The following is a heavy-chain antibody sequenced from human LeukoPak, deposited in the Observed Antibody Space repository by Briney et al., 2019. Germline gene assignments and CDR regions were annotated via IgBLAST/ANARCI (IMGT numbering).Heavy chain of an antibody. Sequence: PSETLFLTCTVSGGSISNYYWSWIRQPPGKGLEWIGEINHSGSTNYNPSLKSRVTISVDTSKNQFSLKLSSVTAADTAVYYCARGGTVTTFGRGRRSHWFDPWGQGTLVTVSS. CDR3: ARGGTVTTFGRGRRSHWFDP. CDR1: GGSISNYY. J-gene: IGHJ5*02. CDR2: INHSGST. D-gene: IGHD4-17*01. V-gene: IGHV4-34*01.